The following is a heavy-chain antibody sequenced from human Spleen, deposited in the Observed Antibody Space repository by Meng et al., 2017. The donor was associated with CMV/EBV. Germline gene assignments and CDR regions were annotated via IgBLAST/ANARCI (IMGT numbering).Heavy chain of an antibody. Sequence: LTCPVSGGSVSSGSYYWSWIRQPPGKGLEWIGYIYYSGSTNYNPSLKSRVTISVDTSKNQFSLKLSSVTAADTAVYYCARGAGRFDYWGQGTLVTVSS. CDR3: ARGAGRFDY. CDR1: GGSVSSGSYY. D-gene: IGHD6-6*01. J-gene: IGHJ4*02. V-gene: IGHV4-61*01. CDR2: IYYSGST.